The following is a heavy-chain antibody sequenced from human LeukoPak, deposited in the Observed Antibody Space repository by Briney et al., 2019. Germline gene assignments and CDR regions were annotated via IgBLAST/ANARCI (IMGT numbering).Heavy chain of an antibody. Sequence: GGYLRLSCVAFGFTFSRFWLHWVRQVPGKGLVWVSRINPDGTYTSYADSVKGRFTVSRDNTKNTLYLQMNSLSDEDTATYYCAKDFEMLETPGDDFECWGQGALVTVSS. J-gene: IGHJ4*02. CDR2: INPDGTYT. D-gene: IGHD3-16*01. CDR1: GFTFSRFW. CDR3: AKDFEMLETPGDDFEC. V-gene: IGHV3-74*01.